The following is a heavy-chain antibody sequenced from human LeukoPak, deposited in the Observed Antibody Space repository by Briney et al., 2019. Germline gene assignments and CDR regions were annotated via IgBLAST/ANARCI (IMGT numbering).Heavy chain of an antibody. J-gene: IGHJ3*02. D-gene: IGHD2-2*02. CDR1: GGSFSGYY. Sequence: PSETLSLTCAVYGGSFSGYYWSWIRQPPGKGLEWIGEINHSGSTNYNPSLKSRVTISVDTSKNQFSLKLSSVTAADTAVYYCARIPTQIVVVPAAIRANAFDIWGQGTMVTVSS. CDR3: ARIPTQIVVVPAAIRANAFDI. V-gene: IGHV4-34*01. CDR2: INHSGST.